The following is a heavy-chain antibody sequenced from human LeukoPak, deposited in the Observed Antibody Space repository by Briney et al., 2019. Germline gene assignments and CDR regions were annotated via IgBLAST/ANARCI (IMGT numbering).Heavy chain of an antibody. Sequence: GGSLRLACEAAGFTFNSYGMHWVRQPPGKGLEWVAVISSDGSNKYYSESVKGRFTISRDNSKNTLFVQMDSLRPEDTAVYYCAKIARGSTWYVDHWGQGTLVTVSS. V-gene: IGHV3-30*18. CDR3: AKIARGSTWYVDH. CDR1: GFTFNSYG. J-gene: IGHJ4*02. CDR2: ISSDGSNK. D-gene: IGHD3-16*01.